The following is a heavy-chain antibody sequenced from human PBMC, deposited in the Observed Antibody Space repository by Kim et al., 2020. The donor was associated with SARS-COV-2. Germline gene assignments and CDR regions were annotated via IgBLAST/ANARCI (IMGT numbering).Heavy chain of an antibody. J-gene: IGHJ5*02. CDR1: GFTFSSSW. CDR3: ARELNDNNNGWYNWFDP. V-gene: IGHV3-7*01. D-gene: IGHD6-19*01. CDR2: MKHDGSEK. Sequence: GGSLRLSCAASGFTFSSSWMSWVRQFPGKGLEWVANMKHDGSEKYYADSVQGRFTISRDNAKKSLYLQMNSLRVEDTATYYCARELNDNNNGWYNWFDPWGQGTLVTVSP.